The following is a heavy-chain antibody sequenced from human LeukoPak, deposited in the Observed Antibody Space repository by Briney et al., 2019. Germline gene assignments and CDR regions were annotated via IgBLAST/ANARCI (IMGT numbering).Heavy chain of an antibody. Sequence: ASVKVSCKASGGTFSSYAISWVRQAPGQGLEWMGRIIPIFGIANYAQKFQGRVTITADKSTSTAYMELSSLRSEDTAVYYCALRYCSGGSCYSGAWFDPWGQGTLVTVPS. CDR2: IIPIFGIA. D-gene: IGHD2-15*01. CDR3: ALRYCSGGSCYSGAWFDP. J-gene: IGHJ5*02. V-gene: IGHV1-69*04. CDR1: GGTFSSYA.